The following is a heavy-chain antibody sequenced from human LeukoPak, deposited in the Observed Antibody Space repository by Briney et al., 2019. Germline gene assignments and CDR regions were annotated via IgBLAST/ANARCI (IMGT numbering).Heavy chain of an antibody. CDR1: GFTFSSYS. CDR3: ARMPRDAFDI. J-gene: IGHJ3*02. D-gene: IGHD2-2*01. Sequence: PGGSLRLSCAASGFTFSSYSMNWVRQAPGKGLEWVSIIYSGGTTYYADSVKGRFTISRDNSKNTLYLQMNSLRAEDTAVYYCARMPRDAFDIWGQGTMVTVSS. V-gene: IGHV3-53*01. CDR2: IYSGGTT.